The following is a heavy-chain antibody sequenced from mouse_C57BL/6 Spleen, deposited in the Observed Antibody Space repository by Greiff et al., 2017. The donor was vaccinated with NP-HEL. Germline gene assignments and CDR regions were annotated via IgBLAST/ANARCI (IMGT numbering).Heavy chain of an antibody. Sequence: VQLQESGAELVRPGASVTLSCKASGYTFTDYEMHWVKQTPVHGLEWIGAIDPETGGTAYNQKFKGKAILTADKSSSTAYMELRSLTSEDSAVYYCVYGNYDYWGQGTTLTVSS. CDR2: IDPETGGT. V-gene: IGHV1-15*01. J-gene: IGHJ2*01. CDR1: GYTFTDYE. D-gene: IGHD2-1*01. CDR3: VYGNYDY.